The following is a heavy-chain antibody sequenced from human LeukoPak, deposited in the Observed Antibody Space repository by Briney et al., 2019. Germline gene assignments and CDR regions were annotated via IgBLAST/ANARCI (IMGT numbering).Heavy chain of an antibody. Sequence: PSETLSLTCAVYGGSFSGYYWSWIRQPPGKGLEWIGEVNHSGSTNYNPSLKSRVTISVDTSKNQFSLKLSSVTAADTAVYYCARAWPLFQLNYYDSSGVFDYWGQGTLVTVSS. CDR1: GGSFSGYY. CDR3: ARAWPLFQLNYYDSSGVFDY. D-gene: IGHD3-22*01. CDR2: VNHSGST. J-gene: IGHJ4*02. V-gene: IGHV4-34*01.